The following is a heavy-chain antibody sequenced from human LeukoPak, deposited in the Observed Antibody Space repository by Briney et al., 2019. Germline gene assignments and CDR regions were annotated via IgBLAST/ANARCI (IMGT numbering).Heavy chain of an antibody. J-gene: IGHJ4*02. V-gene: IGHV4-59*01. CDR3: ARSHSVWTSFDY. CDR1: GGSISSYY. D-gene: IGHD3/OR15-3a*01. CDR2: IYYSGST. Sequence: SETLSLTCTVSGGSISSYYWSWIRQPPGKGLEWIGYIYYSGSTNYNPSLKGRVTISVDTSKNQFSLKLSSVTAADTAVYYCARSHSVWTSFDYWGQGTLVTVSP.